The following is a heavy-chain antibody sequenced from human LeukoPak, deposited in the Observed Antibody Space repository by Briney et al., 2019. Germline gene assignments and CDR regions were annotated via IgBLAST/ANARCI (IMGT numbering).Heavy chain of an antibody. CDR3: ARLYCSGGGCYSAFDY. CDR2: IKEDGGEK. Sequence: GGSLRLSCAASGFTFSSYEMNWVRQAPGKGLEWVANIKEDGGEKYYVDSVKGRFTISRDNAENSLYLQMNSLRAEDTAVYYCARLYCSGGGCYSAFDYWGQGTLVTVSS. V-gene: IGHV3-7*04. CDR1: GFTFSSYE. D-gene: IGHD2-15*01. J-gene: IGHJ4*02.